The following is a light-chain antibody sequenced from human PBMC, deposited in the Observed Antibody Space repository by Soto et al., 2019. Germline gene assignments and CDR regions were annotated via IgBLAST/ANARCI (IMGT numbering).Light chain of an antibody. Sequence: QSVLTQPPSVSAAPGQKVTISCSGSSSNIGNNYVSWYQQLPGTAPKFLIYENNKRPSGIPDRFSGSKSGTSATLGITGLQTGDEADYYCGSWDSSLSVWVFGGGTKVTVL. CDR2: ENN. CDR1: SSNIGNNY. J-gene: IGLJ3*02. CDR3: GSWDSSLSVWV. V-gene: IGLV1-51*02.